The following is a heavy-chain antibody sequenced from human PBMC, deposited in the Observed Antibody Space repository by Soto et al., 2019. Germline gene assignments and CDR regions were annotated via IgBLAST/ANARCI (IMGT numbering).Heavy chain of an antibody. CDR2: ISAYNGHT. J-gene: IGHJ4*02. D-gene: IGHD1-26*01. Sequence: QVPLVQSGAEVKKPGASVTVSCKTSGYTPTNYDIGWVRQAPGQGLEWMGWISAYNGHTNSAHKLQGRVAMTPDTSSSRAFIELRSLGSDDTSVYYCARSFYRSVTYYAFDVCGQGTLVTVSS. CDR1: GYTPTNYD. CDR3: ARSFYRSVTYYAFDV. V-gene: IGHV1-18*01.